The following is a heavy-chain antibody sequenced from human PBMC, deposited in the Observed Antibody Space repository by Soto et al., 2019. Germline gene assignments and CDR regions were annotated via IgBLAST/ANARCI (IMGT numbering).Heavy chain of an antibody. V-gene: IGHV3-30-3*01. CDR2: ISYDGSNK. D-gene: IGHD2-21*02. CDR1: GFTFSSYA. J-gene: IGHJ4*02. Sequence: QVQLVESGGGVVQPGRSLRLSCAASGFTFSSYAMHWVRQAPGKGLEWVALISYDGSNKYYADSVKGRFTISRDNSKNTLYLQMNSLRAEDTAVYYCARDPQAVVTATPFDYWGQGTLVTVSS. CDR3: ARDPQAVVTATPFDY.